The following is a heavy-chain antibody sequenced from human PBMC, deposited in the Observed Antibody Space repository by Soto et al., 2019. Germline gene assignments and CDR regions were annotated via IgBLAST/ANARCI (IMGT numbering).Heavy chain of an antibody. V-gene: IGHV3-11*01. D-gene: IGHD3-3*01. Sequence: GGSLRLSFSASGFTFSVYYMSWIRQAPGKGLEWVSYISSSGSTIYYADSVQGRFTISRDNAKISLYLQMNSLGAEDTAVYYCARASSXYDFWSGSGYYYYGMDVWGQGTTVTVSS. CDR1: GFTFSVYY. J-gene: IGHJ6*02. CDR3: ARASSXYDFWSGSGYYYYGMDV. CDR2: ISSSGSTI.